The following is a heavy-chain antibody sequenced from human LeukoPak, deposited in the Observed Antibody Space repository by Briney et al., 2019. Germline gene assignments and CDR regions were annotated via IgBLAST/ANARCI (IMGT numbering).Heavy chain of an antibody. J-gene: IGHJ4*02. D-gene: IGHD6-13*01. CDR1: GGSFSGYY. Sequence: PSETLSLTCAVYGGSFSGYYWSWLRQPPGKGLEWIGEINHSGSTNYNPSLKSRVTISVDTSKNQFSLKLSSVTAADTAVYYCARHAPTLYSSSWYDWGQGTLVTVSS. CDR3: ARHAPTLYSSSWYD. CDR2: INHSGST. V-gene: IGHV4-34*01.